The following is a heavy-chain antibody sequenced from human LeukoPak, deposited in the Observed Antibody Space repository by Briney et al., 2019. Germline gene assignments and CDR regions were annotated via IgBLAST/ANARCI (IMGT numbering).Heavy chain of an antibody. D-gene: IGHD1-1*01. Sequence: PGGSLRLSCASSGFTFNNYAMTWVRQAPGKGLEWVSSITASGGSTYCADSVKGRFTISRDNSKNTLCLQMSSLRAEDTAVYYCARDYPTSGIVTIFDYWGQGTLVTVSS. CDR1: GFTFNNYA. J-gene: IGHJ4*02. CDR2: ITASGGST. V-gene: IGHV3-23*01. CDR3: ARDYPTSGIVTIFDY.